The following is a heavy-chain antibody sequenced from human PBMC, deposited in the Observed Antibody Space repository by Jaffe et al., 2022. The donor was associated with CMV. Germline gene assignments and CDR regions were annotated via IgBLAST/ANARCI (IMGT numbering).Heavy chain of an antibody. D-gene: IGHD3-22*01. V-gene: IGHV1-18*04. CDR1: GYTFTNYD. CDR3: ARYGGTYYYDRYFDH. Sequence: QVQLVQSGAEVKKPGASVKVSCKASGYTFTNYDISWVRQAPGQGLEWMGWISVYNGNTNYVQKLQGRVTMTTDTSTSTAYMDLRSLRSDDTAVYYCARYGGTYYYDRYFDHWGQGTLVTVSS. CDR2: ISVYNGNT. J-gene: IGHJ4*02.